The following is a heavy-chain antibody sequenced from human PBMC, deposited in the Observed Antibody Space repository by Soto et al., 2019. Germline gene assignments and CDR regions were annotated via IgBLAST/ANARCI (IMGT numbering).Heavy chain of an antibody. CDR3: VGYGSRDYYYGMDV. Sequence: GESLKISCKGSGYSFDNYWIGWVRQMPGKGLEWMAIIYPGDSDRRYSPSFQGQVTISADQSISTAYLQWSSLKASDTANYYCVGYGSRDYYYGMDVWGQGTTVTVSS. CDR1: GYSFDNYW. CDR2: IYPGDSDR. D-gene: IGHD3-10*01. V-gene: IGHV5-51*01. J-gene: IGHJ6*02.